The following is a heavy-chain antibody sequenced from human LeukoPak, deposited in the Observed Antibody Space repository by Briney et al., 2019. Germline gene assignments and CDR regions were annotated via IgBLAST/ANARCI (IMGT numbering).Heavy chain of an antibody. Sequence: GGSLRLSCAASGFTFSSYSMNWVRQAPGKGLEWVSYISSNSSTIYYADSVKGRFTISRDNAKNSLYLQMNSPRAEDTTVYYCARGPKRITIFGVVNYMDVWGKGTTVTVSS. D-gene: IGHD3-3*01. J-gene: IGHJ6*03. CDR2: ISSNSSTI. CDR3: ARGPKRITIFGVVNYMDV. V-gene: IGHV3-48*01. CDR1: GFTFSSYS.